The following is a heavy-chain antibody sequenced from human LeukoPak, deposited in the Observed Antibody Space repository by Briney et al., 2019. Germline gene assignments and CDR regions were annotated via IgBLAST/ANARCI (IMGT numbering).Heavy chain of an antibody. CDR3: AKQKYSPESPRENWFDP. Sequence: ASVKVSCKASGYTFTSYGISSVRHAPGQGLEWMGWISAYNGNTNYAQKLQGRVTMTTDTSTSTTYMELRSLRSDDRAVYYCAKQKYSPESPRENWFDPWGQGTLVTVSS. J-gene: IGHJ5*02. D-gene: IGHD4-11*01. V-gene: IGHV1-18*01. CDR1: GYTFTSYG. CDR2: ISAYNGNT.